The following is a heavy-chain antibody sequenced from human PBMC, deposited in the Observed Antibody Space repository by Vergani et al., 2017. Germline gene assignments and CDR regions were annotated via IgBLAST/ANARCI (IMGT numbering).Heavy chain of an antibody. D-gene: IGHD2-21*02. CDR3: ARYNPAEDCGGDCQLYYYGMDV. CDR2: IYSGGST. J-gene: IGHJ6*02. CDR1: GFTVSSNY. V-gene: IGHV3-66*02. Sequence: EVQLVESGGGLVQPGGSLRLSCAASGFTVSSNYMSWVRQAPGKGLEWVSVIYSGGSTYYADSVKGRFTISRDNSKNTLYLQMNSLRAEDTAVYYCARYNPAEDCGGDCQLYYYGMDVWGQGTTVTVSS.